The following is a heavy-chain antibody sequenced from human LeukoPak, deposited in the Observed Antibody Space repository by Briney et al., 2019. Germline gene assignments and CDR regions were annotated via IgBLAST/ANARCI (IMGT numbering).Heavy chain of an antibody. CDR1: GGTFSSYA. V-gene: IGHV1-69*13. CDR2: IIPIFGTA. Sequence: ASVKVSCKASGGTFSSYAISWVRQAPGQGLECMGGIIPIFGTANYAQKFQGRVTITADESTSTAYMELSSLRSEDTAVYYCAREYSGYDHYFDYWGQGTLVTVSS. J-gene: IGHJ4*02. D-gene: IGHD5-12*01. CDR3: AREYSGYDHYFDY.